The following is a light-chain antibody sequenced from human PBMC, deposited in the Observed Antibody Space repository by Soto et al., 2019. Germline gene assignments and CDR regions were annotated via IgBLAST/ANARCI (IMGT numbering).Light chain of an antibody. CDR3: QQRGNLLT. J-gene: IGKJ4*01. CDR2: DAS. CDR1: QSVSSY. V-gene: IGKV3-11*01. Sequence: EVVLTQSPATLSLSPGERTTVSCRASQSVSSYVAWYQQKPGQAPRLLIYDASNRATGIPARFSGSGSGTDFTLTISILEPEDFAVYYCQQRGNLLTFGGGTKVEIK.